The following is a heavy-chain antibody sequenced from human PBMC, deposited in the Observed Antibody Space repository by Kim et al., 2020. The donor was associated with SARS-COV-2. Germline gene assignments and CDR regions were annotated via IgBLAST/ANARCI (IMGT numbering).Heavy chain of an antibody. D-gene: IGHD2-15*01. Sequence: GGSLRLSCAASGFTFDDYAMHWVRQGPGKGLEWVSFISGDGGSTYYADSVKGRFTISRDNSKNSLYLQMNSLRSEDTALYYCAKDRGVVAAKNFHHWGQGTLVTVSS. CDR3: AKDRGVVAAKNFHH. V-gene: IGHV3-43*02. J-gene: IGHJ1*01. CDR2: ISGDGGST. CDR1: GFTFDDYA.